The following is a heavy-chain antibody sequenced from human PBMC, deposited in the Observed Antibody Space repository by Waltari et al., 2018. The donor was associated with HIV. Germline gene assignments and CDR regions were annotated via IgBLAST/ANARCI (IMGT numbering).Heavy chain of an antibody. CDR1: GGTFSSYA. D-gene: IGHD2-8*01. CDR2: IIPIFGTA. CDR3: ARGSEVLLSNFDL. Sequence: QVQLVQSGAEVKNPGSSVKVSCKASGGTFSSYAISWVRQAPGQGLEWMGGIIPIFGTANYAQKFQGRVAVPADEPASTAYLALGSLRYEDPAVYYCARGSEVLLSNFDLWGRGTLVTVSS. V-gene: IGHV1-69*01. J-gene: IGHJ2*01.